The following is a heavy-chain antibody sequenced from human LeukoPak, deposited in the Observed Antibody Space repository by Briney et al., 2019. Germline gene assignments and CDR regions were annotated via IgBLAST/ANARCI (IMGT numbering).Heavy chain of an antibody. CDR2: VSSSGSTI. V-gene: IGHV3-48*03. CDR3: AREGVYDSWDY. CDR1: GFTFSSYE. J-gene: IGHJ4*02. Sequence: PGRSLRLSCATSGFTFSSYEMNWVRQAPGKGLVWVSYVSSSGSTIYYADSVKGRFTISRDNAKNSLYLQMNSLRAEDTAVYYCAREGVYDSWDYWGQGTLVTVSS. D-gene: IGHD3-3*01.